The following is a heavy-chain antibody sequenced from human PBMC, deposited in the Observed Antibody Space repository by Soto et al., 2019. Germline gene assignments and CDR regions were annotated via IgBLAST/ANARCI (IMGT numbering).Heavy chain of an antibody. CDR2: MNPNSGNT. CDR1: GYTFTSYD. D-gene: IGHD3-9*01. Sequence: GASVKVSCKASGYTFTSYDINWVRQATGQGLEWMGWMNPNSGNTGYAQKFQGRVTMTRNTSISTAYMELSSLRSEDTAVYYCARVYRDNDILTGYYSEPDGGQGTLVTVSS. CDR3: ARVYRDNDILTGYYSEPD. J-gene: IGHJ4*02. V-gene: IGHV1-8*01.